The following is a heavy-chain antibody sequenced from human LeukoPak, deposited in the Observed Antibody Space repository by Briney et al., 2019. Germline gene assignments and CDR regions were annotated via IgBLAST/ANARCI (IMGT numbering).Heavy chain of an antibody. J-gene: IGHJ4*02. CDR1: GFTFDDYG. V-gene: IGHV3-20*04. CDR2: INWNGGST. CDR3: ARDGSYYAGDY. D-gene: IGHD1-26*01. Sequence: GGSLRLSCAASGFTFDDYGMSWVRQAPGKGLEWVSGINWNGGSTGYADSVKGRFTISRDNAKNSLYLQMNSLRAEDTAVYYCARDGSYYAGDYWGQGTLVTVSS.